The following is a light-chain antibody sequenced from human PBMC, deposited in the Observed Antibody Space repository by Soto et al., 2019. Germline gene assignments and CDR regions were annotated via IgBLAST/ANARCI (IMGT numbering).Light chain of an antibody. CDR2: DVS. Sequence: QSALTQPASVSGSPGQSITISCTGTSSDVGGYNYVSWYQQHPGKAPKLMIYDVSNRPSGVSNRFSGFKSGNTASLTISGLQAEDEADYYCSSYTSSSPRVFGGGTKRTVL. J-gene: IGLJ3*02. CDR3: SSYTSSSPRV. CDR1: SSDVGGYNY. V-gene: IGLV2-14*01.